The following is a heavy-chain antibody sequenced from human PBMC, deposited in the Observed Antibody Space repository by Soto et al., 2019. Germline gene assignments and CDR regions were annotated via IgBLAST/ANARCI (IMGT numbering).Heavy chain of an antibody. CDR2: INAGNGNT. J-gene: IGHJ4*02. Sequence: QVQLVQSGAEVKKPGASVKVSCKASGYTFTSYAMHWVRQAPGQRLEWMGWINAGNGNTKYSQKFQGRVTITRDTSASTAYMELSSLRSEDTAVYYCARELGVGAASDYWGQGTLVTVSS. CDR3: ARELGVGAASDY. CDR1: GYTFTSYA. D-gene: IGHD1-26*01. V-gene: IGHV1-3*01.